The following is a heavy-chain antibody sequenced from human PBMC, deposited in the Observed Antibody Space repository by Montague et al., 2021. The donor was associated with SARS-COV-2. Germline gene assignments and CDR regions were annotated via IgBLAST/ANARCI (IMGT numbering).Heavy chain of an antibody. D-gene: IGHD4-23*01. CDR2: IYYGGST. J-gene: IGHJ4*02. V-gene: IGHV4-39*01. CDR3: ARRGDYGGPRFDY. CDR1: GGSVSSRSYY. Sequence: SETLSLTCTVSGGSVSSRSYYWGWIRQPPGKGLEWIGSIYYGGSTHYNPSLKSRVTISVDTSKNQFSLKLSSVTAADTAVYYCARRGDYGGPRFDYWSQGTLVSVSS.